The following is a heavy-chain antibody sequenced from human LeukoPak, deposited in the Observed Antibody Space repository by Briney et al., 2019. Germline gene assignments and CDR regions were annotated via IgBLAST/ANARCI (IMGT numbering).Heavy chain of an antibody. J-gene: IGHJ4*02. Sequence: GGSLRLSCAASGFTFSDYYMSWIRQAPGKGLEWVSYISSSGSTIYYADSVKGRFTLSRDNAKNSLYLQMNSLRAEDTAVYYCARSSSRYCSGGSCYSGVLGYFDYWGQGTLVTVSS. CDR2: ISSSGSTI. V-gene: IGHV3-11*04. CDR3: ARSSSRYCSGGSCYSGVLGYFDY. CDR1: GFTFSDYY. D-gene: IGHD2-15*01.